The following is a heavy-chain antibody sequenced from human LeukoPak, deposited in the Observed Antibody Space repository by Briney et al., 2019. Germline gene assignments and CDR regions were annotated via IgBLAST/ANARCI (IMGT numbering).Heavy chain of an antibody. J-gene: IGHJ4*02. Sequence: SVRLSCAGSGFIFRDVWMSWVRQAPGKGLEWVGRIKRKSDGGTIDYAAPVKGRVTMSRDDSKKTFSLEMNNLKTEDTGVYYCTTDLDYWGQGTLVPVSS. V-gene: IGHV3-15*01. CDR3: TTDLDY. CDR1: GFIFRDVW. CDR2: IKRKSDGGTI.